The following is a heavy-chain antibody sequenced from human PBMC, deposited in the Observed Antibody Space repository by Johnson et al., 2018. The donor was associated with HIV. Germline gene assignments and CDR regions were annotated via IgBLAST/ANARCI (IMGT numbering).Heavy chain of an antibody. CDR1: GFTFSNAW. D-gene: IGHD6-6*01. J-gene: IGHJ3*02. CDR3: ASIAARRVSAFDI. CDR2: IKSKTDGGTT. V-gene: IGHV3-15*01. Sequence: VQLVESGGGLVKPGGSLRLSCAASGFTFSNAWMSWVRQAPGKGLEWVGRIKSKTDGGTTDYAAPVQGRFTISRNDSKNTLYLQMNSLRAEDTAVYYCASIAARRVSAFDIWGQGTMVTVSS.